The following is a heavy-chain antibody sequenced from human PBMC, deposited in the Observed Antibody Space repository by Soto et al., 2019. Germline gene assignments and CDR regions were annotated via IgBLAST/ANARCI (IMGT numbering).Heavy chain of an antibody. CDR1: GFTFSSYG. CDR2: ISYDGSNK. CDR3: AKDQGYSYGLYDPFDY. J-gene: IGHJ4*02. V-gene: IGHV3-30*18. Sequence: GGSLRLSCAASGFTFSSYGMHWVRQAPGKGLEWVAVISYDGSNKYYADSVKGRFTISRDNSKNTPYLQMNSLRAEDTAVYYCAKDQGYSYGLYDPFDYWGQGTLVTVSS. D-gene: IGHD5-18*01.